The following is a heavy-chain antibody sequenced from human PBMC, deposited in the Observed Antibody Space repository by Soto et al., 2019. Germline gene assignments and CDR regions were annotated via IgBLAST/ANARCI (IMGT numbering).Heavy chain of an antibody. CDR2: IIPIFGTA. J-gene: IGHJ5*02. D-gene: IGHD2-15*01. CDR1: GGTFSSYA. CDR3: AREGEGYCSGGSCYSGRNWFGP. Sequence: QVQLVQSGAEVKKPGSSVKVSCKASGGTFSSYAISWVRQAPGQGLEWMGGIIPIFGTANYAQKFQGRVTITADESTSTAYMELSSLRSEDTAVYYCAREGEGYCSGGSCYSGRNWFGPWGQGTLVTVSS. V-gene: IGHV1-69*01.